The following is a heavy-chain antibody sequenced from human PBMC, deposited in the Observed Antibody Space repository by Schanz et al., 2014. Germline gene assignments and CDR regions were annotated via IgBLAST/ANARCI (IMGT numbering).Heavy chain of an antibody. CDR2: IKSDGSST. J-gene: IGHJ4*02. CDR3: ARDHTTESYYSAGPPIDY. V-gene: IGHV3-74*02. Sequence: EVQLVESGGGLVKPGGSLRLSCAASGFTFSSYWMHWVRQVPGKGLVWVSRIKSDGSSTSYADSVKGRFTISRDNSKNTLYLQMNSLRAEDTAVYYCARDHTTESYYSAGPPIDYWGQGTLVTVSS. D-gene: IGHD1-26*01. CDR1: GFTFSSYW.